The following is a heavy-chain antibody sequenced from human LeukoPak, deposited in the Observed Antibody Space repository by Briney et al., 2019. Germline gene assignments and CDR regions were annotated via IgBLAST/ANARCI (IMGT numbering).Heavy chain of an antibody. Sequence: GASLKISCNGSGYSFRNRWIGWVRQIRGKGLGWMGIISLDDSDTIYSPSFEGQVTISADKSISTASLQRSSLKASDTAMYYCARGAYGSGSSYSYSGMDVWGQGTTVTVSS. CDR3: ARGAYGSGSSYSYSGMDV. D-gene: IGHD3-10*01. CDR2: ISLDDSDT. J-gene: IGHJ6*02. V-gene: IGHV5-51*01. CDR1: GYSFRNRW.